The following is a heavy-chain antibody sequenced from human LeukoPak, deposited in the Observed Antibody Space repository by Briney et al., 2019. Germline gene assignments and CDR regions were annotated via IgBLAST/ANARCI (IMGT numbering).Heavy chain of an antibody. CDR1: GYSFTSYW. CDR3: ARSLRMVRGVLSWYFDL. D-gene: IGHD3-10*01. V-gene: IGHV5-51*01. J-gene: IGHJ2*01. CDR2: IYPGDSDT. Sequence: GESLKISCKGSGYSFTSYWIGWVRQMPGKGLEWMGIIYPGDSDTRYRPSFQGQVTISADKSISTAYLQWSSLKASDTAMYYCARSLRMVRGVLSWYFDLWGRGTLVTVSS.